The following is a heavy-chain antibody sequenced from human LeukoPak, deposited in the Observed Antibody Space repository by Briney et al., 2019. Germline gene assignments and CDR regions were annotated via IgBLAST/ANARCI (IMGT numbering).Heavy chain of an antibody. CDR2: IYTSGST. V-gene: IGHV4-61*02. Sequence: SQTLSLTCTVSGGSISSGSYYWSWIRQPAGKGLEWIGRIYTSGSTNYNPSLKSRVTISVETSKNQFSLKLKSVTAADTAVYYCARGGYYGSGNDFRFDPWGQGTLVTVSS. J-gene: IGHJ5*02. D-gene: IGHD3-10*01. CDR3: ARGGYYGSGNDFRFDP. CDR1: GGSISSGSYY.